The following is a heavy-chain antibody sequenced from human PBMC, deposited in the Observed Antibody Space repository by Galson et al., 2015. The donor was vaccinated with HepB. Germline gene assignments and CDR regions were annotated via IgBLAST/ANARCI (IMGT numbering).Heavy chain of an antibody. CDR1: GFSVNDNN. V-gene: IGHV3-53*01. CDR2: VHGNGDI. Sequence: SLRLSCAASGFSVNDNNMCWVRQAPGKGLEWVSVVHGNGDIYYADSVKGRFSTTSEIRMNTLVHHMKSLRAEDTAMYYCASFGGSYIGGWGQGTLVTVSS. CDR3: ASFGGSYIGG. D-gene: IGHD3-16*01. J-gene: IGHJ4*02.